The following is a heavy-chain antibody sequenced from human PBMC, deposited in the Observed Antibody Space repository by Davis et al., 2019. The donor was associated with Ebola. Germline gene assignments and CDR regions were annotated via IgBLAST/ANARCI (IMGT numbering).Heavy chain of an antibody. Sequence: GESLKISCAASGFTFRSYGMHWVRQAPGKGLEWLALISTDGFYKYYGDSVKGRFTIASDNSKNTLYLQMNSLRAEDTAVYYCAKGCCEGRGDGDSLDYWGQGTLVTVSS. J-gene: IGHJ4*02. CDR3: AKGCCEGRGDGDSLDY. CDR1: GFTFRSYG. CDR2: ISTDGFYK. V-gene: IGHV3-30*18. D-gene: IGHD5-24*01.